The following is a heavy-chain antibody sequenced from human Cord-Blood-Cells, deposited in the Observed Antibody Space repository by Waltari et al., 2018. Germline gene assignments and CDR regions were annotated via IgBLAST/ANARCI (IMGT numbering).Heavy chain of an antibody. CDR3: ALAVAGGTYYFDY. J-gene: IGHJ4*02. CDR1: GYTFTGYY. Sequence: QVQLVQSGAEVKKPGASVKVSCKASGYTFTGYYMHWVRQAPGQGLEWMGWSNPNSGGTNYAKKCQGWVTMTRDTSISTAYMELSRLRSDDTAVYYCALAVAGGTYYFDYWGQGTLVTVSS. D-gene: IGHD6-19*01. CDR2: SNPNSGGT. V-gene: IGHV1-2*04.